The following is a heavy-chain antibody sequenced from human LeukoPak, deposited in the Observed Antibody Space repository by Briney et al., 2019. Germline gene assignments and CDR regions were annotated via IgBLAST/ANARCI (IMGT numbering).Heavy chain of an antibody. D-gene: IGHD3-9*01. V-gene: IGHV3-15*01. J-gene: IGHJ4*02. CDR2: IKSKTDGGTT. CDR3: TTTPHYYDILTGSFDY. Sequence: GGSLRLSCVVSGFPFSSYEMNWVRQAPGKGLEWVGRIKSKTDGGTTDYAAPVKGRFTISRDDSKNTLYLQMNSLKTEDTAVYYCTTTPHYYDILTGSFDYWGQGTLVTVSS. CDR1: GFPFSSYE.